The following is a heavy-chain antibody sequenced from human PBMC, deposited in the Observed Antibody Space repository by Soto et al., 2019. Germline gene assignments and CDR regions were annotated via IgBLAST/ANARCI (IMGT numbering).Heavy chain of an antibody. Sequence: ASVKVSCKASGYTFTYYAVTWVRQAPGQGLEWMGWISAYNGHTKYAQKLQGRLTLTTDTSTNTAYMELRSLRSDDTAVYYCARGALDFDYWGQGNRVAVSS. CDR1: GYTFTYYA. CDR2: ISAYNGHT. CDR3: ARGALDFDY. V-gene: IGHV1-18*01. J-gene: IGHJ4*02. D-gene: IGHD3-16*01.